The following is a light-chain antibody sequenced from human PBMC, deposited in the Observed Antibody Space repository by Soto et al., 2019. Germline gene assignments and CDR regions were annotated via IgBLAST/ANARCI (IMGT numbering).Light chain of an antibody. V-gene: IGKV3-15*01. CDR2: GAS. CDR3: QQYNDWSLVS. Sequence: EIVMPQSGASLSVSPGERATLSCRASQSVNSNLAWYQQKPAQAPRLHIYGASTSATGIPARSSGAGSGTDFTLSIGSLQSEDLAVYYCQQYNDWSLVSFGGGTKVEMK. J-gene: IGKJ4*01. CDR1: QSVNSN.